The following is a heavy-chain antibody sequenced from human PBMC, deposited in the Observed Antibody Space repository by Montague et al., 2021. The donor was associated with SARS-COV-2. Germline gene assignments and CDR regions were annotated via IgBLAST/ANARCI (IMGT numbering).Heavy chain of an antibody. D-gene: IGHD3-10*01. V-gene: IGHV3-74*01. CDR3: VRPLWFGDSDYYFES. CDR2: IRPDGTST. Sequence: LRLSCAASGFTFRSYWMHWVRQVPGRGLVWVSRIRPDGTSTHYXASVKGRFVISRDNAKNTLSLEMTNLRVDDTAIYYCVRPLWFGDSDYYFESWGQGTLVSVSS. CDR1: GFTFRSYW. J-gene: IGHJ4*02.